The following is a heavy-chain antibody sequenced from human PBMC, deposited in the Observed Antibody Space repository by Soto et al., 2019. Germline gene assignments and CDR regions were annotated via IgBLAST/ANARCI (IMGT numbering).Heavy chain of an antibody. CDR2: ISAYNGNT. CDR1: GYTFTSYG. CDR3: AREGGVYCSGGSCYFDY. D-gene: IGHD2-15*01. J-gene: IGHJ4*02. Sequence: QVQLVQSGAEVKKPGASVKVSCKASGYTFTSYGISWVRQAPGQGLEWMGWISAYNGNTNYAQKLQGRLTMTTDTSTSTAYMELRRLRSDVTALYYCAREGGVYCSGGSCYFDYWGQGTLVTVSS. V-gene: IGHV1-18*01.